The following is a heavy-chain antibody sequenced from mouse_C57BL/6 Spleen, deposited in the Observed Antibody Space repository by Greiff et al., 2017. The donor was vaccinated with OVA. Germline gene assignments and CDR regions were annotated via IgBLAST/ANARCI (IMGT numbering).Heavy chain of an antibody. J-gene: IGHJ2*01. D-gene: IGHD4-1*01. V-gene: IGHV3-6*01. Sequence: DVKLQESGPGLVKPSQSLSLTCSVTGYSITSGYYWNWIRQFPGNKLEWMGYISYDGSNNYNPSLKNRISITRDTSKNQFFLKLNSVTTEDTATYYCARKVWDNYFDYWGQGTTLTVSS. CDR2: ISYDGSN. CDR1: GYSITSGYY. CDR3: ARKVWDNYFDY.